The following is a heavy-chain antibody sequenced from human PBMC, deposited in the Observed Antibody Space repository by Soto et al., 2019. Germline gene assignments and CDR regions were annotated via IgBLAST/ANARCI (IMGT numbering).Heavy chain of an antibody. J-gene: IGHJ3*02. CDR1: GGSFSGYY. CDR3: ARWENALDI. V-gene: IGHV4-34*01. D-gene: IGHD1-26*01. CDR2: INHDESA. Sequence: SETLSLTCAVYGGSFSGYYWSWIRQPPGKGLEWIGEINHDESANYSPSLKGRVSISLDTSKNQFSLKVNSVTAADTAVYYCARWENALDIWGQGTMVTVSS.